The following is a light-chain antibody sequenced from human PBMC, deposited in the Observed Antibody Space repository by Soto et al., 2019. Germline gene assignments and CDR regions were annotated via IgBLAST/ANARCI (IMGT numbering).Light chain of an antibody. V-gene: IGKV3-20*01. CDR2: GAS. CDR1: QSVGSNY. Sequence: EIVLTQFPGTLSLSPGERATLSCRASQSVGSNYLAWYQQRPGQPPNLLIFGASHRAPDIPDRFSGSGSGTDFTLTISRLEPEDFAVYYCQQYGSSIQTFGQGTKVES. CDR3: QQYGSSIQT. J-gene: IGKJ1*01.